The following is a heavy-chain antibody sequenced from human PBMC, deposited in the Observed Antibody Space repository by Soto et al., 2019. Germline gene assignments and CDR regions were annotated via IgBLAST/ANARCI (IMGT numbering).Heavy chain of an antibody. CDR2: ISYDGSNK. CDR1: GFTFSSYA. Sequence: GGSLRLSCAASGFTFSSYAMHWVRQAPGKGLEWVAVISYDGSNKYYADSVKGRFTISRDNSKNTLYLQMNSLRAEDTAVYYCARPSARRSYQNYYYYGMDVWGQGTTVTVSS. D-gene: IGHD6-6*01. V-gene: IGHV3-30-3*01. CDR3: ARPSARRSYQNYYYYGMDV. J-gene: IGHJ6*02.